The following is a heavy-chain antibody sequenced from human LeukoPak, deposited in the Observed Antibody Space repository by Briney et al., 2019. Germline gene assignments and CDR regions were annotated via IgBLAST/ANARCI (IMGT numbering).Heavy chain of an antibody. CDR2: INPNSGGT. Sequence: GASVKVSCKASGYTFTSYYMHWVRQAPGQGLEWMGWINPNSGGTNYAQKFQGRVTMTRDTSISTAYMELSRLRSDDTAVYYCASGDTMVTPSFDYWGQGTLVTVSS. D-gene: IGHD3-10*01. J-gene: IGHJ4*02. V-gene: IGHV1-2*02. CDR1: GYTFTSYY. CDR3: ASGDTMVTPSFDY.